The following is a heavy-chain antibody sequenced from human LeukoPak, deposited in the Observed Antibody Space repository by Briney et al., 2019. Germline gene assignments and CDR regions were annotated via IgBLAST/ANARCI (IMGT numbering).Heavy chain of an antibody. Sequence: ASVKVSCKASGYTFTGYYMHWVRQAPGQGPEWMGWINPNSGGTNYAQKFQGRVTMTRDTSISTAYMELSRLRSDDTAVHYCARILVATIRPIDYWGQGTLVTVSS. V-gene: IGHV1-2*02. D-gene: IGHD5-12*01. CDR1: GYTFTGYY. CDR2: INPNSGGT. J-gene: IGHJ4*02. CDR3: ARILVATIRPIDY.